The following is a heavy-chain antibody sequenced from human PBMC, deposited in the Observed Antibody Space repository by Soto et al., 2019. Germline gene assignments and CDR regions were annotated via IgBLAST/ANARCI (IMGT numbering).Heavy chain of an antibody. CDR2: IYYSGST. CDR1: GGSISSYY. CDR3: ARGYSSGWYVIGWFDP. J-gene: IGHJ5*02. V-gene: IGHV4-59*01. D-gene: IGHD6-19*01. Sequence: PSETLSLTCTVSGGSISSYYGSWIRQPPGKGLEWIGYIYYSGSTNYNPSLKSRVTISVDTSKNQFSLKLSSVTAADTAVYYCARGYSSGWYVIGWFDPWGQGTLVTVSS.